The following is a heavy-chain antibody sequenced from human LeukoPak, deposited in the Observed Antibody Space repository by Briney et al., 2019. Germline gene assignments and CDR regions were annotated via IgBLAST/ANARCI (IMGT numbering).Heavy chain of an antibody. CDR3: ARDGPGMGDYYMDV. CDR2: IYHSGST. V-gene: IGHV4-38-2*02. D-gene: IGHD1-26*01. CDR1: GYSIISGYY. Sequence: SETLSLTCAVSGYSIISGYYWGWIRQPPGKGLEWIGSIYHSGSTYYNPSLKSRVTISVDTSKNQFSLKLSSVTAADTAVYYCARDGPGMGDYYMDVWGKGTTVTVSS. J-gene: IGHJ6*03.